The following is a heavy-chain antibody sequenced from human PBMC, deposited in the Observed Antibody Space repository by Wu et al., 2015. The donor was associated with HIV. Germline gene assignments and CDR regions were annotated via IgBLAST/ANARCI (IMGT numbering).Heavy chain of an antibody. D-gene: IGHD3-9*01. CDR2: INPNSGGT. J-gene: IGHJ5*02. V-gene: IGHV1-2*02. CDR1: GYTFTGYY. CDR3: AKEKNFRKFLRYFXWLLNNGGWFEP. Sequence: QVQLVQSGAEVKKPGASVKVSCKASGYTFTGYYMHWVRQAPGQGLEWMGWINPNSGGTEYAQNFQGRVNHDQGHVHQAQPTXRAEQAERSDDTAPVYYCAKEKNFRKFLRYFXWLLNNGGWFEPLGQGTLVTVSS.